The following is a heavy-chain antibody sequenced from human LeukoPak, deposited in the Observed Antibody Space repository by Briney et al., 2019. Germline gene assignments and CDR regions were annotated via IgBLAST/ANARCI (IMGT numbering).Heavy chain of an antibody. J-gene: IGHJ4*02. Sequence: ASVKVSCKASGYTSTGYYMHWVRQAPGQGLEWMGWINPNSGGTNYAQKFQGRVTMTRDTSISTAYMELSRLRSDDTPVYYCAREVGATGYYFDYWGQGTLVTVSS. V-gene: IGHV1-2*02. CDR1: GYTSTGYY. D-gene: IGHD1-26*01. CDR2: INPNSGGT. CDR3: AREVGATGYYFDY.